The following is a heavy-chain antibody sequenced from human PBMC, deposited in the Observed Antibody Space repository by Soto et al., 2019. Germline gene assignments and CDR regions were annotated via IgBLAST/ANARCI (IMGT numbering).Heavy chain of an antibody. J-gene: IGHJ3*02. D-gene: IGHD3-22*01. CDR3: ARDGFTTDPEDDAFDI. CDR2: IIPIFGTA. CDR1: GGTFSSYA. V-gene: IGHV1-69*12. Sequence: QVQLVQPGAEVKKPGSSVKVSCKASGGTFSSYAISWVRQAPGQGLEWMGGIIPIFGTANYAQKFQGRVTITADESTSTAYMELSSLRSEDTAVYYCARDGFTTDPEDDAFDIWGQGTMVTVSS.